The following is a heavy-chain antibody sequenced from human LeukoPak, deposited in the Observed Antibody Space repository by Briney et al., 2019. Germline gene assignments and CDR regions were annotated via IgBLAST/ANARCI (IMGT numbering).Heavy chain of an antibody. CDR3: VSTTKNASGARPRGPAFDI. D-gene: IGHD3-10*01. J-gene: IGHJ3*02. Sequence: PSETLSLTCTVSGGSISSSSYYWGWIRQPPGKGLEWIGSIYYSGSTYYNPSLKSRVTISVDTSKNQFSLKLSSVTAADTAVYYCVSTTKNASGARPRGPAFDIWGQGTMVTVSS. CDR1: GGSISSSSYY. CDR2: IYYSGST. V-gene: IGHV4-39*01.